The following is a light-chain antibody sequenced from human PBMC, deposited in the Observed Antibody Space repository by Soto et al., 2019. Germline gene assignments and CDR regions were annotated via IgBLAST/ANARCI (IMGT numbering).Light chain of an antibody. CDR3: SSYTNSDTGV. V-gene: IGLV2-14*01. CDR1: SSDIGGYNY. CDR2: EVN. Sequence: QSVLTQPASVSGSPGQSITISCTGSSSDIGGYNYVSWYQQYPGKAPKLIIYEVNNRPSGISNRFSASTSGNTASLTISGLQAEDETDYYCSSYTNSDTGVFGGGTKLTVL. J-gene: IGLJ3*02.